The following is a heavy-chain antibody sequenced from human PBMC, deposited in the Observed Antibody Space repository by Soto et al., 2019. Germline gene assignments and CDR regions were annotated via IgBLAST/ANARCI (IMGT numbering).Heavy chain of an antibody. CDR3: ASGTNGAFFVY. CDR1: GFTFRVYA. Sequence: LRLSCAASGFTFRVYARTWVRQAPGKGLEWVSYISANGDRTYYADSVKGRFTISRDNSKNTLYLQMNSLRAEDTAVYYCASGTNGAFFVYWGQGILVTVSS. V-gene: IGHV3-23*01. J-gene: IGHJ4*02. D-gene: IGHD2-8*01. CDR2: ISANGDRT.